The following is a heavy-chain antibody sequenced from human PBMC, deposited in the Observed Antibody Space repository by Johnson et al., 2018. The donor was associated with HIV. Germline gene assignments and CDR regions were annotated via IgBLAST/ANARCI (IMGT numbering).Heavy chain of an antibody. CDR3: ARGVRGIQGWSSNHGFDV. Sequence: QVKLVESGGGLVQPGGSLRLSCAASGFTFSSYTMHWVRQAPGKGLEWVAVISYDGSNKYYADSVKGRFTISRDDSKNTLYLQMNSLKTEDTAVYYCARGVRGIQGWSSNHGFDVWGQGTMVTVSS. D-gene: IGHD3-10*02. CDR1: GFTFSSYT. CDR2: ISYDGSNK. V-gene: IGHV3-30*04. J-gene: IGHJ3*01.